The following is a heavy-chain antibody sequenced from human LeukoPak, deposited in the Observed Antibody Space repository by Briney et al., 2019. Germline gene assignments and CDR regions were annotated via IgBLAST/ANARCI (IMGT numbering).Heavy chain of an antibody. CDR1: GFTFSNFA. Sequence: GGSLRLSCAASGFTFSNFAMSWIRQAPGKGLEWVSALNGDNTYYADSVKGRITVSRDNSKNTFYLQMTSRKIEDTAIYYCARDEPPLDYWGQGTLVTVSS. V-gene: IGHV3-23*01. J-gene: IGHJ4*02. CDR3: ARDEPPLDY. CDR2: LNGDNT.